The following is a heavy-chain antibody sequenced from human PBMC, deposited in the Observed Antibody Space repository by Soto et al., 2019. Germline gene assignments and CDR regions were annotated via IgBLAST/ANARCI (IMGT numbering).Heavy chain of an antibody. CDR3: ARAYGGRSLY. CDR1: GFSLTTDRVG. J-gene: IGHJ4*02. Sequence: QITLKESGPTLVKPTQTLTLTCTFSGFSLTTDRVGVGWIRQPPGEALEWLAVIYWDDSKTFRPSLESRLTITKDTSKTQVALTTTNMDSLDTATYYCARAYGGRSLYWGQGTLVTVSS. D-gene: IGHD1-26*01. CDR2: IYWDDSK. V-gene: IGHV2-5*02.